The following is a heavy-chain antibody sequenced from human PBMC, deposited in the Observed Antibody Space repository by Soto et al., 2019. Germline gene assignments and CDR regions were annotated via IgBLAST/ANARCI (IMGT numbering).Heavy chain of an antibody. CDR3: TRDASRDSSARGWFDP. J-gene: IGHJ5*02. CDR1: VFTFRSFT. D-gene: IGHD6-13*01. V-gene: IGHV3-21*01. Sequence: GSLRLSCASSVFTFRSFTMNGVRQSPGKGLEWVSTISSNSAYIYYTDALRGRFTISRDNAKNSLHLQMNSLRAEDTAVYYCTRDASRDSSARGWFDPWGPGTLVTV. CDR2: ISSNSAYI.